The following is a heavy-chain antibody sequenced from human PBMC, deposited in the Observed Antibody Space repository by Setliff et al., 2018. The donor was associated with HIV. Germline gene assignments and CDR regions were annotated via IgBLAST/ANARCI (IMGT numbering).Heavy chain of an antibody. J-gene: IGHJ4*02. CDR2: INHSGST. Sequence: SETLSLTCAVYGGSLSGYHWSWIRQSPGKGLEWIGEINHSGSTNYNPSLKSRVIISIDTFKKQFSLKLTSVTAADTATYYCAAPRGMSTILVYWGQGSLVTVS. D-gene: IGHD3-9*01. CDR1: GGSLSGYH. V-gene: IGHV4-34*01. CDR3: AAPRGMSTILVY.